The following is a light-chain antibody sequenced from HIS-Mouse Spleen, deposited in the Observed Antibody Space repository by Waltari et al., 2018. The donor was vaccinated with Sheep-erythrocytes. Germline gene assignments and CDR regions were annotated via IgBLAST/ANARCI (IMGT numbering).Light chain of an antibody. V-gene: IGLV3-1*01. CDR2: QDS. J-gene: IGLJ1*01. CDR1: KLGDKY. CDR3: QAWDSSIYV. Sequence: SYELTQPPSVSVSPGQTASITCSGDKLGDKYASWYQQKPVQSPVLVIYQDSKRPSGIPKRFSGSNSGNTATLTISGTQAMDEADYYCQAWDSSIYVFGTGTKVTVL.